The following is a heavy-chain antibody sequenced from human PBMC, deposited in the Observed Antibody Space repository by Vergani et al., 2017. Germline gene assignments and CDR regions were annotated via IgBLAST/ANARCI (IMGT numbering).Heavy chain of an antibody. CDR2: IYYSGST. CDR3: ARHIVGATRDGFDP. D-gene: IGHD1-26*01. Sequence: QLQLQESGPGLVKPSETLSLTCTVSGGSISSSSYYWGWIRQPPGKGLEWIGSIYYSGSTYYNPSLKSGVTISVDTSKNQFSLNLSSVTAADTAVYDGARHIVGATRDGFDPWGQGTLVTVSS. V-gene: IGHV4-39*01. J-gene: IGHJ5*02. CDR1: GGSISSSSYY.